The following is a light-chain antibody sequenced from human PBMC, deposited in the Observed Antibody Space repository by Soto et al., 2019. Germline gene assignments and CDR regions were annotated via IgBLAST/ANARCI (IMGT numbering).Light chain of an antibody. J-gene: IGKJ1*01. V-gene: IGKV1-33*01. CDR2: DAS. CDR3: QQYVNLPRT. CDR1: QDISNY. Sequence: DIQMTQSPSSLSASVGDRVTITCQASQDISNYLNWYQQKPGKAPKLLIYDASNLETGVPSRFSGSGSGTDFTFTISSLQPEDIATYYCQQYVNLPRTFGQGTKVEIK.